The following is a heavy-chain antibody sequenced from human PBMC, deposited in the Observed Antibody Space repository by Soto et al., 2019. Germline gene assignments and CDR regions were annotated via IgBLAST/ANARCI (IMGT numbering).Heavy chain of an antibody. CDR1: GFTFSSYS. J-gene: IGHJ5*02. D-gene: IGHD6-19*01. CDR3: ARERAVGIAVALNWFAP. V-gene: IGHV3-48*02. CDR2: ISSSSSTI. Sequence: PGGSLRLSCAASGFTFSSYSMNWVRQAPGKGLEWVSYISSSSSTIYYADSVKGRFTISRDNAKNSLYLQMNSLRDEDTAVYYCARERAVGIAVALNWFAPWGQGTLVTVSS.